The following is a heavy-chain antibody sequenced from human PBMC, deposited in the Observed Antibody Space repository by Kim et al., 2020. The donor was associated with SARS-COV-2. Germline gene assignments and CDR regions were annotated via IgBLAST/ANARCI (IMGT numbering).Heavy chain of an antibody. D-gene: IGHD2-8*01. Sequence: GYTGYAQKFQGRVTMTRSTSLSTAYMELSSLRSEDTAVYYCARVMGSIDYWGQGTLVTVSS. CDR3: ARVMGSIDY. CDR2: GYT. J-gene: IGHJ4*02. V-gene: IGHV1-8*01.